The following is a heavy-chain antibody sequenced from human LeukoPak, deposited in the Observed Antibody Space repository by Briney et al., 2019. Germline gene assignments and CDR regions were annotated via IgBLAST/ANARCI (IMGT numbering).Heavy chain of an antibody. J-gene: IGHJ4*02. CDR1: GDSISSSSYY. Sequence: KPSETLSLTCTVSGDSISSSSYYWGWIRQPPGKGQEWIGSIYYSGGTYYNPSLQSRVTISVDTSKNQFSLRVTSVTAADTAVYYCVRGDLDSSSSYYYFDHWGQGTLVTVSS. CDR2: IYYSGGT. V-gene: IGHV4-39*07. CDR3: VRGDLDSSSSYYYFDH. D-gene: IGHD6-13*01.